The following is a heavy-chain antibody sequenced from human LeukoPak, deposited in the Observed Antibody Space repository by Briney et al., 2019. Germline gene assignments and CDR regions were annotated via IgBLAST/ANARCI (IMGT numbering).Heavy chain of an antibody. J-gene: IGHJ4*02. Sequence: SETLSLTCTVSGGSLSSYYWSWIRQPPGKGLEWIGYIYYSGSTNYNPSLKSRVTISVDTSKNQFSLKLSSVTAADTAAYYCARDQSYSFDYWGQGTLVIVSS. V-gene: IGHV4-59*01. CDR2: IYYSGST. CDR1: GGSLSSYY. D-gene: IGHD1-26*01. CDR3: ARDQSYSFDY.